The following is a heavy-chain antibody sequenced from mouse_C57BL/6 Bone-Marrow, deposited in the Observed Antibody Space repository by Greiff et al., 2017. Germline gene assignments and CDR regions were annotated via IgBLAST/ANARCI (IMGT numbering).Heavy chain of an antibody. CDR2: INPNNGGT. J-gene: IGHJ2*01. CDR1: GYTFTDYS. Sequence: VQLQESGPELAKPGASVKIPCKASGYTFTDYSMDWVKQSHGQGLEWIGDINPNNGGTNYNQKFKGKATLTVDKSSSTAYMELRSLTSEDTAVYYCARTGAITTVVFDYWGQGTTLTVSS. D-gene: IGHD1-1*01. V-gene: IGHV1-18*01. CDR3: ARTGAITTVVFDY.